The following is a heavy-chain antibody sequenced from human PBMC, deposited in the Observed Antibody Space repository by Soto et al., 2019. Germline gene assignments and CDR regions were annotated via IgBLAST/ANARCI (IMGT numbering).Heavy chain of an antibody. CDR3: ARVREGYYYYGMDV. CDR1: GFTFSSYG. V-gene: IGHV3-33*01. CDR2: IWYDGSTK. D-gene: IGHD4-17*01. J-gene: IGHJ6*02. Sequence: QVQLVESGGGVVQPGRSLRLSCAASGFTFSSYGMHWVRQAPGKGLEWVAVIWYDGSTKYYADSVKGRFTISRDNYKNTLYLQMNSLRAEDTAVYYCARVREGYYYYGMDVWGQGTTVTVSS.